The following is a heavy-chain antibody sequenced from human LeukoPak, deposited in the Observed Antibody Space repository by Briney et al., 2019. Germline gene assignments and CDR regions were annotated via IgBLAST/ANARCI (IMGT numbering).Heavy chain of an antibody. D-gene: IGHD6-13*01. V-gene: IGHV3-74*01. J-gene: IGHJ3*02. CDR1: GFTFSSYW. CDR3: ARVTSSRGAIDI. CDR2: INSDGSST. Sequence: GGSLRLSCAASGFTFSSYWMYWVRQAPGKGLVWVSRINSDGSSTTYAESVKGRFTISRDNAKNTLYLQMNSLRAKDTAVYYCARVTSSRGAIDIWGQGTMVTVSS.